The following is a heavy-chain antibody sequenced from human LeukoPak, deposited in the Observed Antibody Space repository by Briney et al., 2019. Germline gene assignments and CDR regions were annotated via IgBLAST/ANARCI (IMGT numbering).Heavy chain of an antibody. J-gene: IGHJ3*02. CDR1: GGSISSSRDY. V-gene: IGHV4-39*07. CDR2: IYYSGST. CDR3: ARVGYYYDSSGYSYDAFDI. Sequence: SETLSLTCTVSGGSISSSRDYWAWLRQPPGKGLEWIANIYYSGSTYYSPSLKSRVTISVDTSKNQFSLKLSSVTAADTAVYYCARVGYYYDSSGYSYDAFDIWGQGTMVTVSS. D-gene: IGHD3-22*01.